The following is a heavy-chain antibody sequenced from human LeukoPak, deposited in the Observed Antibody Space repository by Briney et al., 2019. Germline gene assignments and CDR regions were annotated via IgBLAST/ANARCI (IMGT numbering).Heavy chain of an antibody. CDR1: GFTFSSYG. D-gene: IGHD6-19*01. Sequence: GGSLTLSCAASGFTFSSYGMHWVRQAPGKGLEWVAVISYDGSNKYYADSVKGRFTISRDNSKNTLYLQMNSLRAEDTAVYYCAKGEQWLVPGMDVWGQGTTVTVSS. V-gene: IGHV3-30*18. J-gene: IGHJ6*02. CDR2: ISYDGSNK. CDR3: AKGEQWLVPGMDV.